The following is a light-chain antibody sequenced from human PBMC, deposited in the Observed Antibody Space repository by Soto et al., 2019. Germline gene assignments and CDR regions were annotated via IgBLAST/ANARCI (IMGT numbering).Light chain of an antibody. CDR2: EVS. Sequence: QSALTQPASVSGSPGQSITISCTGTSSDVGGYNYVSWYQQHPGKAPKLMIYEVSNRPSGVSNRFSGSKSGNTASLTISVLQAEDEAEYYCSSYTSSSTWVFGGGTKLTVL. J-gene: IGLJ3*02. V-gene: IGLV2-14*01. CDR3: SSYTSSSTWV. CDR1: SSDVGGYNY.